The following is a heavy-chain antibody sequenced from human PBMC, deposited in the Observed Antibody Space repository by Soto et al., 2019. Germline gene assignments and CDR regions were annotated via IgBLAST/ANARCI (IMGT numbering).Heavy chain of an antibody. Sequence: PGGSLRLSCAASGFTFSSYEMNWVRQAPGKGLEWVSYISSSGSTIYYADSVKGRFTISRDNAKNSLYLQMNSLRAEDTAVYYCARDSSGALWSGYTEYYYGMDVWGQGTTVTVSS. J-gene: IGHJ6*02. V-gene: IGHV3-48*03. CDR1: GFTFSSYE. CDR3: ARDSSGALWSGYTEYYYGMDV. CDR2: ISSSGSTI. D-gene: IGHD3-3*01.